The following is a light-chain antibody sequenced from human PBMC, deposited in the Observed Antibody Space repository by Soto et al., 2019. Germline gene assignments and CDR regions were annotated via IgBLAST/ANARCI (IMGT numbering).Light chain of an antibody. CDR3: QQYNILST. V-gene: IGKV1-6*01. Sequence: AIQMTQSPSSLSASVGDRVTITCRASQGIRNDLGWYQQKPGKAPKLLIYAASSLQSGVPSRFSGSGSGTEFTLTISGLHPDDFATYYCQQYNILSTFGQGTKVDIK. CDR1: QGIRND. CDR2: AAS. J-gene: IGKJ1*01.